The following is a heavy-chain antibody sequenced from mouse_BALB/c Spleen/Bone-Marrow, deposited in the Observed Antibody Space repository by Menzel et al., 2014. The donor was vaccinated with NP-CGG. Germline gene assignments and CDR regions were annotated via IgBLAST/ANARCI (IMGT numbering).Heavy chain of an antibody. CDR1: GFDFSRYW. Sequence: DVMLVEAGGGLVQPGGSLILSCAASGFDFSRYWMSWVRQAPGKGLEWIGEINPDCSTINYTPSLKDKFIISRDTDKNTLYLQMSKVRSEDTALYYCARQGYYGKGDYWGQRTTLTVSS. CDR2: INPDCSTI. CDR3: ARQGYYGKGDY. V-gene: IGHV4-1*02. D-gene: IGHD2-1*01. J-gene: IGHJ2*01.